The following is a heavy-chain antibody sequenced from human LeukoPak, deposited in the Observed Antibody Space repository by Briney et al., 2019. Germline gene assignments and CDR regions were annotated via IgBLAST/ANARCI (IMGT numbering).Heavy chain of an antibody. D-gene: IGHD2/OR15-2a*01. J-gene: IGHJ4*02. Sequence: GGSLRLSCTASGFTFDYYVMSWFRQAPGKGLEWVGFIRSKAYGGTSEYAASVKGRFTISRDDSKSIAYLQMNSLKTEDTAVYYCSRDVLSVYGPRSVRYYFDYWGQGTLVTVSS. CDR3: SRDVLSVYGPRSVRYYFDY. CDR1: GFTFDYYV. V-gene: IGHV3-49*03. CDR2: IRSKAYGGTS.